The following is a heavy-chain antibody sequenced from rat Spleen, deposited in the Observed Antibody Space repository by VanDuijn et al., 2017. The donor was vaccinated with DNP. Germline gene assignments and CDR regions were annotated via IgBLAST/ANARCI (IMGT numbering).Heavy chain of an antibody. D-gene: IGHD1-11*01. V-gene: IGHV5S10*01. CDR1: GFTFSDYN. CDR3: AGQGTTGNPYWYFDF. J-gene: IGHJ1*01. CDR2: LIYYGIRT. Sequence: EVQLVESGGGLVQPGRSLKLSCAASGFTFSDYNMAWVRQAPKKGLEWVATLIYYGIRTYYRDSVKGRFTISRDNAKNTLYLQMDSLRSEDTATYYCAGQGTTGNPYWYFDFWGPGTMVTVSS.